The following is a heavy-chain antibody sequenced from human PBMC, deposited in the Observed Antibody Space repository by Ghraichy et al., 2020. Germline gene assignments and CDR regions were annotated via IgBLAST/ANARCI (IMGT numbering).Heavy chain of an antibody. CDR3: ASNYYYDSSGSLAQQYYFDY. D-gene: IGHD3-22*01. J-gene: IGHJ4*02. Sequence: SETLSLTCTVSGGSISSSSYYWGWIRQPPGKGLEWIGSIYYSGSTYYNPSLKSRVTISVDTSKNQFSLKLSSVTAADTAVYYCASNYYYDSSGSLAQQYYFDYWGQGTLVTVSS. V-gene: IGHV4-39*01. CDR1: GGSISSSSYY. CDR2: IYYSGST.